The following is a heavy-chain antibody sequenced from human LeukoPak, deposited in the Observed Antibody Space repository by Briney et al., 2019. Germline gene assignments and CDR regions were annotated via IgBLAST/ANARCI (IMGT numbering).Heavy chain of an antibody. CDR2: IHYSGST. Sequence: ASETLSLTCTVSGGSISSYYWSWIRQPPGKGLEWIGYIHYSGSTNYNPSLKSRVTISVDTSKNQFSLKLSSVTAADTAVYYCARGDPGTDRFDPWGQGTLVTVSS. D-gene: IGHD1-1*01. J-gene: IGHJ5*02. CDR3: ARGDPGTDRFDP. CDR1: GGSISSYY. V-gene: IGHV4-59*01.